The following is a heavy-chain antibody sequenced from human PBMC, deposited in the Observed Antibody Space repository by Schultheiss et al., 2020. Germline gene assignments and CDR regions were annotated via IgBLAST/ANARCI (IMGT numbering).Heavy chain of an antibody. CDR3: AKGFGIAAAPHAH. V-gene: IGHV3-30*18. Sequence: GESLKISCAASGFTFSSYGMHWVRQAPGKGLEWVAVISYDGSNKYYADSVKGRFTISRDNSKNTLYLQMNSLRAEDTAVYYCAKGFGIAAAPHAHWGQGTLVTVSS. D-gene: IGHD6-13*01. CDR2: ISYDGSNK. CDR1: GFTFSSYG. J-gene: IGHJ4*02.